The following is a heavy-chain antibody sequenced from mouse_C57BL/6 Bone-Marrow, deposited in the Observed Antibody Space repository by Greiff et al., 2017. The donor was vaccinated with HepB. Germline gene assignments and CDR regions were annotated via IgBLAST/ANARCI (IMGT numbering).Heavy chain of an antibody. V-gene: IGHV7-3*01. J-gene: IGHJ3*01. CDR1: GFTFTDYY. CDR3: ARRDGYYACVAY. Sequence: EVQLVESGGGLVQPGGSLSLSCAASGFTFTDYYMSWVRQPPGKALEWLGFIRNKANGYTTEYSASVKGRFTISRDNSQSILYLQMNALRAEDSATYYCARRDGYYACVAYWGQGTLVTVSA. D-gene: IGHD2-3*01. CDR2: IRNKANGYTT.